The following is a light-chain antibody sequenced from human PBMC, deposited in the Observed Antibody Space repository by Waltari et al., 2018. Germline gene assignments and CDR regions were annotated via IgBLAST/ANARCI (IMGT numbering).Light chain of an antibody. Sequence: QSALTQPASVSGSPGQSITISCTGTSSDIGRYNYVSWYQHHPGQAPKPMIFDFNNRPSGVSNRFSGSKSGNTASLTISGLQAEDEADYYCSSYTTTSSLLVVFGGGTKLTVL. J-gene: IGLJ2*01. CDR3: SSYTTTSSLLVV. CDR2: DFN. CDR1: SSDIGRYNY. V-gene: IGLV2-14*03.